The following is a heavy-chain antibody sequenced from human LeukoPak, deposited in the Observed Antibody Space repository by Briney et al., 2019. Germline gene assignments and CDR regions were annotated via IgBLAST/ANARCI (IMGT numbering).Heavy chain of an antibody. CDR2: INSDGTST. CDR1: GFTFRSFW. CDR3: TRTLGVPSAFDP. J-gene: IGHJ5*02. Sequence: GGSLRLSCAASGFTFRSFWMHWVRQTPGKGLLWVSGINSDGTSTTYADSVKGRFTISRDNAKNTVYLQMNSLRAEDTAVYYCTRTLGVPSAFDPWGQGTLVTVSP. D-gene: IGHD2-2*01. V-gene: IGHV3-74*01.